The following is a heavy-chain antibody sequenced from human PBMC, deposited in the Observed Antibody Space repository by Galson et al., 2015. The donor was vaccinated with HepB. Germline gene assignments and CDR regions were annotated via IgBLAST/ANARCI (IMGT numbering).Heavy chain of an antibody. CDR1: DYIFTDYN. V-gene: IGHV1-18*04. CDR3: ARVVSLLGVGHAFDI. J-gene: IGHJ3*02. CDR2: ISPYNGDI. D-gene: IGHD1-26*01. Sequence: SVKVSCKASDYIFTDYNNSWVRQAPGQGLEWVGWISPYNGDISYAQQFEDRVTLTADTSANVAYMELRSLRSDDTAIFYCARVVSLLGVGHAFDIWGQGTVVTVS.